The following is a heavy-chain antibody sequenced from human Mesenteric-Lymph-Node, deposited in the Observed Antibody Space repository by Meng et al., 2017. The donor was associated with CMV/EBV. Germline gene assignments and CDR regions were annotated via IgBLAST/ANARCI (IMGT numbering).Heavy chain of an antibody. CDR3: ARLLWFGEFGY. CDR1: GFTFSSYW. Sequence: GESLKISCAASGFTFSSYWMSWVRQAPGKGLEWVANIKQDGSEKYYVDSVKGRFTISRDNAKNSLYLQIDSLRAEDTAVYYCARLLWFGEFGYWGQGTLVTVSS. J-gene: IGHJ4*02. V-gene: IGHV3-7*01. D-gene: IGHD3-10*01. CDR2: IKQDGSEK.